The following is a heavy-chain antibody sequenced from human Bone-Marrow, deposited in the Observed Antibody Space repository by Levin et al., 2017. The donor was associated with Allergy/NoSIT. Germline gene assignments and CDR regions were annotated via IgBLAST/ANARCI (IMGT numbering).Heavy chain of an antibody. CDR2: ISYDGTNK. D-gene: IGHD3-22*01. J-gene: IGHJ4*02. CDR1: GFIFNAYG. CDR3: AKAMYYYDSSGSSPLDH. V-gene: IGHV3-30*18. Sequence: GESLKISCAASGFIFNAYGMHWVRQTPGKGLEWLAVISYDGTNKYYADSVKGRFTVSRDTSNNTLYLEMNSLRAEDTGVYYCAKAMYYYDSSGSSPLDHWGQGTLVTVSS.